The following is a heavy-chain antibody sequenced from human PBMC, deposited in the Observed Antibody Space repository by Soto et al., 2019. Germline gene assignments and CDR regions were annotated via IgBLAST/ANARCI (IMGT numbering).Heavy chain of an antibody. J-gene: IGHJ6*03. CDR1: GGTFSSYT. CDR2: IIPILGIA. Sequence: SVKVSCKASGGTFSSYTISWVRQAPGQGLEWMGRIIPILGIANYAQKFQGRVTITADKSTSTAYMELSSLRSEHTAVYYCAKMAASLYYYYMDVWGKRTAVTLSS. D-gene: IGHD2-2*01. CDR3: AKMAASLYYYYMDV. V-gene: IGHV1-69*02.